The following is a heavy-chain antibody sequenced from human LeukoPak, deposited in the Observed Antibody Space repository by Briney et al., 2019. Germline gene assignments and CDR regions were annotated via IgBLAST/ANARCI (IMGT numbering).Heavy chain of an antibody. Sequence: PGGSLRLSCVASGFTFSTHGMHWVRQAPGRGLEGVAVIWSHGSTEYYAASVRGRFTVSRDSSKNTLFLQMNSLSAEDTAVYYCVRETSIETTIDFFMDVWGKGATVIVAS. D-gene: IGHD4-17*01. J-gene: IGHJ6*03. CDR3: VRETSIETTIDFFMDV. CDR1: GFTFSTHG. V-gene: IGHV3-33*01. CDR2: IWSHGSTE.